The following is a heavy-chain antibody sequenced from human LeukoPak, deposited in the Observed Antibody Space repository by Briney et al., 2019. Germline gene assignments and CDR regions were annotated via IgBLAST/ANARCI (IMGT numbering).Heavy chain of an antibody. Sequence: GGSQRLFCAASGFTVSSNYMSCVRHAPGKGLECVSDIYSGGSTYYADSVKGRFTISRDNSKNTLYLQMNSLRAEDTAVYYCARDTEGSVDYYYLDVWGKGTTVTVSS. CDR3: ARDTEGSVDYYYLDV. CDR2: IYSGGST. J-gene: IGHJ6*03. CDR1: GFTVSSNY. V-gene: IGHV3-53*01.